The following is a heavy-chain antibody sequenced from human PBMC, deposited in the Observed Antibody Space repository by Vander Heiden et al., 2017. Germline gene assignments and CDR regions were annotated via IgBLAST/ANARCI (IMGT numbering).Heavy chain of an antibody. V-gene: IGHV4-39*01. Sequence: QLQLHASGPRLVKPSETLSLTCTVSGGPISSSSYYWGLIRQPPGKGREWIGSIYYSGSTYYNPSLKSRVTISVDTSKNQFSLKLSSVTAADTAVYYCLSTPVPWEGYYFYGMDVWGQGTTVTVSS. J-gene: IGHJ6*02. CDR2: IYYSGST. D-gene: IGHD1-26*01. CDR3: LSTPVPWEGYYFYGMDV. CDR1: GGPISSSSYY.